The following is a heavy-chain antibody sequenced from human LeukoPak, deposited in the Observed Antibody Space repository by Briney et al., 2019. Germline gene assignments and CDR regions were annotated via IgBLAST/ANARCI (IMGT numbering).Heavy chain of an antibody. CDR3: ARVLRSYGAFDI. Sequence: PSETLSLTCAVSCVSISSSNWWSWVRQPPGKGLEWIGEIYHSGSTNYNPSLKSRVTISVDKSKNQFSLKLSSVTAADTAVYYCARVLRSYGAFDIWGQGTMVTVSS. CDR2: IYHSGST. V-gene: IGHV4-4*02. J-gene: IGHJ3*02. D-gene: IGHD1-26*01. CDR1: CVSISSSNW.